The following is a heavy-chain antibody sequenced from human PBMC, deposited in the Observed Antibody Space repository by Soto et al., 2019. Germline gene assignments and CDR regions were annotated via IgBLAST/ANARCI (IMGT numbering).Heavy chain of an antibody. CDR1: GFTFSSYA. V-gene: IGHV3-23*01. CDR3: AKDLRYYYGSGSYYNPSVYYYYYMDV. J-gene: IGHJ6*03. Sequence: GGSLRLSCAASGFTFSSYAMSWVRQAPGKGLEWVSAISGSGGSTYYADSVKGRFTISRDNSKNTLYLQMNSLRAEDTAVYYCAKDLRYYYGSGSYYNPSVYYYYYMDVWGKGTTVTVSS. D-gene: IGHD3-10*01. CDR2: ISGSGGST.